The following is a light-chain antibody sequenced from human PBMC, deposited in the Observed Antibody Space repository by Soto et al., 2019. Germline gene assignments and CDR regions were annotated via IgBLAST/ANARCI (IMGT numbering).Light chain of an antibody. V-gene: IGKV3D-20*02. J-gene: IGKJ1*01. CDR2: GTS. CDR3: QQRSNWPRT. Sequence: VLSHSLGTLSLSTGERATLSCRASQSVSSSYLAWYQQKPGQAPRLLIYGTSSRATGIPDRFSGSGSGTDFTLTISSLEPEDFAVYYCQQRSNWPRTFGQGTKVDIK. CDR1: QSVSSSY.